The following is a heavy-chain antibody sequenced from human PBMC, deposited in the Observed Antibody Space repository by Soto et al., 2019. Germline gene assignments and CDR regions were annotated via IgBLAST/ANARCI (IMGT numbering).Heavy chain of an antibody. Sequence: PGGSLRLSCAASGLSVSDKYMSWVRQAPGKGLEWVSLTYTGGNSYFADFVKGRLIVSRDISKNTLFLHMNSLAAEDTAVYYCASEGYAYGLDFWGQGSLVTVSA. V-gene: IGHV3-53*01. D-gene: IGHD3-10*01. CDR3: ASEGYAYGLDF. J-gene: IGHJ4*02. CDR2: TYTGGNS. CDR1: GLSVSDKY.